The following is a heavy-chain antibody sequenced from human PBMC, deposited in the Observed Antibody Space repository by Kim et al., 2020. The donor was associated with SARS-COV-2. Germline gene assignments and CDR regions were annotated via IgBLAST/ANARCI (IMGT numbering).Heavy chain of an antibody. D-gene: IGHD4-4*01. CDR3: ARHYRDGDIGY. J-gene: IGHJ4*02. Sequence: YYKPSLKSRVTISVDTSKNQFSLKLSSVPAADTAVYYCARHYRDGDIGYWGQGTLVTVSS. V-gene: IGHV4-39*01.